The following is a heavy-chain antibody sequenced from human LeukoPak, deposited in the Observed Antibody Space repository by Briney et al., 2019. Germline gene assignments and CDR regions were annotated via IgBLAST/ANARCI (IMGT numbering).Heavy chain of an antibody. D-gene: IGHD4-17*01. CDR3: ARGQGTVTTH. CDR1: GGSISSSSYY. J-gene: IGHJ4*02. V-gene: IGHV4-39*07. CDR2: INHSGSA. Sequence: PSETLSLTCTVSGGSISSSSYYWGWIRQPPGKGLEWIGEINHSGSANYNPSLKSRVTISLDTSKNQFSLKLSSVTAADTAVYYCARGQGTVTTHWGQGTLVTVSS.